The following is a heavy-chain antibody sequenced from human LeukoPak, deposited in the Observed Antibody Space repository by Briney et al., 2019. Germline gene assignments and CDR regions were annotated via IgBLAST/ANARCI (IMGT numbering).Heavy chain of an antibody. CDR1: GGSISSSSYY. CDR2: IYYSGST. CDR3: ARHEDSGSYGLNTD. V-gene: IGHV4-39*01. D-gene: IGHD1-26*01. J-gene: IGHJ4*02. Sequence: SETLSLTCTVSGGSISSSSYYWGWIRQPPGKGLEWIGSIYYSGSTNYNPSLKSRVTISVDTSKNQFSLKPSSVTAADTAVYYCARHEDSGSYGLNTDWGQGTLVTVSS.